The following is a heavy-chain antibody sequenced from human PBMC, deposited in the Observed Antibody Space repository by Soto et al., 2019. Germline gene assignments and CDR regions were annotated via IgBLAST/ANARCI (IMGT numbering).Heavy chain of an antibody. V-gene: IGHV4-59*02. CDR3: ARAGYYYGSGNFGIDF. Sequence: QVLLQEPGPGLVKPSETLSLTCTVSGGSVSGYYWTWIRQPPGRGLEWMGYVYWTGSTNYSPSLKSRVTISVDTSKNQFSLELNSVTAADTAVYYCARAGYYYGSGNFGIDFWGQGTLVTVSS. CDR1: GGSVSGYY. D-gene: IGHD3-10*01. J-gene: IGHJ4*02. CDR2: VYWTGST.